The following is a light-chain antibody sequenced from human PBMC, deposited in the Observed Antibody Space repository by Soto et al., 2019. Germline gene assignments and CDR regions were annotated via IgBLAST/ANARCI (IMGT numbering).Light chain of an antibody. V-gene: IGLV1-51*01. J-gene: IGLJ2*01. Sequence: QSVLTQPPSVSAAPGQKVTISCSGSSSNIAKNYVYWYQQLPGTAPKLLIFDNDKRPSGIPDRFSGSKSGTSATLGITGLQTGDEADYYCGTLDISRSVVFGGGTKLTVL. CDR3: GTLDISRSVV. CDR1: SSNIAKNY. CDR2: DND.